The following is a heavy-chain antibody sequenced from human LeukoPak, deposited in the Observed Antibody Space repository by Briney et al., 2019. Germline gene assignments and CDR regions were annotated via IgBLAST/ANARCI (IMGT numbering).Heavy chain of an antibody. V-gene: IGHV4-34*01. CDR3: MRHEEEDGHNAKPFDS. Sequence: SETLSLTCAVYGGSFSGYYWSWIRQPPGKGLEWIGEINHSGSTNYNPSLKSRVTISVDTSKNQFSLKLSSVTTADTAVYFCMRHEEEDGHNAKPFDSWGQGTLLTVSP. CDR2: INHSGST. CDR1: GGSFSGYY. J-gene: IGHJ4*02. D-gene: IGHD5-24*01.